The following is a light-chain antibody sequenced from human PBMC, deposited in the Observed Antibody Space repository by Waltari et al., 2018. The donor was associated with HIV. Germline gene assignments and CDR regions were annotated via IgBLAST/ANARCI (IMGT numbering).Light chain of an antibody. CDR2: KDT. Sequence: SYELTQPPSVSVSPGQTARITCSGDALPKQYASWYQQRPGQAPVLVIYKDTERPSVIPERVSGSSSGTTATLTIIGVQAQDEADYHCQSADSNASLWVFGGGTKLTVL. CDR3: QSADSNASLWV. J-gene: IGLJ3*02. V-gene: IGLV3-25*03. CDR1: ALPKQY.